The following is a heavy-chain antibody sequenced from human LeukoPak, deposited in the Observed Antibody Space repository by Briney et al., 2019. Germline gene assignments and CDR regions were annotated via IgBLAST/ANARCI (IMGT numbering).Heavy chain of an antibody. CDR1: GYTFTGYY. J-gene: IGHJ4*02. CDR2: INPNSGGT. D-gene: IGHD5-12*01. CDR3: ATAIVATIFVFDY. V-gene: IGHV1-2*02. Sequence: GASVKVSCKASGYTFTGYYMHWVRQAPGQGPEWMGWINPNSGGTNYAQKFQGRVTMTRDTSISTAYMELSRLRSDGTAVYFCATAIVATIFVFDYWGQGTLVTVSS.